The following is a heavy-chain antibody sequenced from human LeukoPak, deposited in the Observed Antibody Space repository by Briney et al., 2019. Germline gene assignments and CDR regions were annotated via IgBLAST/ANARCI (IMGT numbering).Heavy chain of an antibody. CDR1: GFTFGDYA. V-gene: IGHV3-49*03. CDR3: TRVGSGWSGAY. Sequence: QPGGSLRLSCTASGFTFGDYAMSWFRQAPGKGLERVGFIRSKAYGGTTEYAASVKGRFTISRDDSKSIAYLQMNSLKTEDTAVYYCTRVGSGWSGAYWGQGTLVTVSS. D-gene: IGHD6-19*01. J-gene: IGHJ4*02. CDR2: IRSKAYGGTT.